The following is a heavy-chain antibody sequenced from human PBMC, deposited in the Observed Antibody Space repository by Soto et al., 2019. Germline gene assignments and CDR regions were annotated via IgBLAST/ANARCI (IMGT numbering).Heavy chain of an antibody. D-gene: IGHD2-15*01. CDR3: ASDSPDCSGGSCYFYFDF. CDR2: INAGNGNT. V-gene: IGHV1-3*01. Sequence: ASVKVSCKASGYTFTSYAMHWVRQAPGQRLEWMGWINAGNGNTKYSQKFQGRVTITRDTSASTAYMELSSLRSEDTAVYYCASDSPDCSGGSCYFYFDFWGQGTLDTVSS. CDR1: GYTFTSYA. J-gene: IGHJ4*02.